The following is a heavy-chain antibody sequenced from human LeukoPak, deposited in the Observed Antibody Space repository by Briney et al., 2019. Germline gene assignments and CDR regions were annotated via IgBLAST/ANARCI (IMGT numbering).Heavy chain of an antibody. J-gene: IGHJ4*02. Sequence: ASVKVSCKVSGYTLTELSMHWVRQAPGKGLEWMGGFDPEDGETIYAQKFQGRVTMTEDTSTDTAYMELSSLRSEDAAVYYCATDRYSSSWYDYWGQGTLVTVSS. D-gene: IGHD6-13*01. CDR3: ATDRYSSSWYDY. CDR2: FDPEDGET. V-gene: IGHV1-24*01. CDR1: GYTLTELS.